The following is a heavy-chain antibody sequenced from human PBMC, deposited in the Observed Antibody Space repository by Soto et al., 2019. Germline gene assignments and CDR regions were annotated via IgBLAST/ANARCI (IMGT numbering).Heavy chain of an antibody. Sequence: SVKVCCEASGGTFSSYAISWVRQAPGQGLEWMGGIIPIFGTANYAQKFQGRVTITADESTSTAYMELSSLRSEDTAVYYCARDRGDYYYDSSGENLFDYWGQGTLVTVSS. CDR2: IIPIFGTA. CDR3: ARDRGDYYYDSSGENLFDY. CDR1: GGTFSSYA. D-gene: IGHD3-22*01. V-gene: IGHV1-69*13. J-gene: IGHJ4*02.